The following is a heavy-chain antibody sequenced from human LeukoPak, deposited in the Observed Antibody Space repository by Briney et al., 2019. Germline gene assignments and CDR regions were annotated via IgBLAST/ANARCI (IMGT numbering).Heavy chain of an antibody. D-gene: IGHD3-22*01. CDR3: ARDLSEHDSSGYGSWWFDY. V-gene: IGHV3-72*01. CDR1: GFTFSDHY. CDR2: IRNKANSYTT. J-gene: IGHJ4*02. Sequence: GGSLRLSCAASGFTFSDHYMDWVRQAPGKGLEWVGRIRNKANSYTTEYAASVKGRFTISRDDSKNSLYLQMNSLRAEDTAVYYCARDLSEHDSSGYGSWWFDYWGQGTLVTVSS.